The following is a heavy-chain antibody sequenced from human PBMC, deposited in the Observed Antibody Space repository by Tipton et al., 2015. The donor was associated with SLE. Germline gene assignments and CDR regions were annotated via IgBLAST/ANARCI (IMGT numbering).Heavy chain of an antibody. D-gene: IGHD6-19*01. CDR2: IYYSGST. CDR3: ARDGIATLEVAGENGIDV. CDR1: GGSVSSGSYY. V-gene: IGHV4-61*01. Sequence: TLSLTCTVSGGSVSSGSYYWSWIRQPPGRGLEWIGYIYYSGSTNYNPSLKSRVTISVDTSKNQFSLKLSSVTAADTAVYYCARDGIATLEVAGENGIDVWGQGTTVTVSS. J-gene: IGHJ6*02.